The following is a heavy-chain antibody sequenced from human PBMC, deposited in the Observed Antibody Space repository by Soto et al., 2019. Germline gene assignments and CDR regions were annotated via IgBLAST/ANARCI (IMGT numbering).Heavy chain of an antibody. J-gene: IGHJ3*02. V-gene: IGHV4-39*01. CDR1: GGSISSRRYY. Sequence: SETMSLTCPLSGGSISSRRYYWGWLRQHPVKGLEWIGSIYYRGSTYYNPSLQSRVTISVDTSKNQFSLKLSSVTAADTAVYYCASGIRGSYDSSGYDYDPLVAFDIWGQGTMVTVSS. CDR2: IYYRGST. D-gene: IGHD3-22*01. CDR3: ASGIRGSYDSSGYDYDPLVAFDI.